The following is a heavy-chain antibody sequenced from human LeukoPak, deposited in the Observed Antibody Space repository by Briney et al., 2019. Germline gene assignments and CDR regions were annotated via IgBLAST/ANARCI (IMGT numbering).Heavy chain of an antibody. Sequence: SETLSLTCTVSGGSISSSDSYWAWVRQPPGKGLEWIGGICFSRTTYSNPSLKSRVTMSIDTSKNHFSLKVASVTAADTAVYYCGRHFPETGRDEQPLEYWGQGSLFTVSS. D-gene: IGHD3-10*01. CDR1: GGSISSSDSY. J-gene: IGHJ4*02. V-gene: IGHV4-39*01. CDR2: ICFSRTT. CDR3: GRHFPETGRDEQPLEY.